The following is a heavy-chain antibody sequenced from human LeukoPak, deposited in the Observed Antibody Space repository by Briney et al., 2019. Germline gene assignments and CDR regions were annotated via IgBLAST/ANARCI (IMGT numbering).Heavy chain of an antibody. D-gene: IGHD5-18*01. CDR3: ARADWIQLWLPITFDY. Sequence: GSLRLSCAASGFTFSSYSMNWVRQAPGKGLEWVSSISSSSSYIYYADSVKGRFTISRDNAKNSLYLQMNSLRAEDTAVYYCARADWIQLWLPITFDYWGQGTLVTVSS. V-gene: IGHV3-21*01. J-gene: IGHJ4*02. CDR2: ISSSSSYI. CDR1: GFTFSSYS.